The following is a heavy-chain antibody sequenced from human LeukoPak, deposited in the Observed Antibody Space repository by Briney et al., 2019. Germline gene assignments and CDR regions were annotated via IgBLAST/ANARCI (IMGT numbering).Heavy chain of an antibody. CDR1: GYTFTGYY. V-gene: IGHV1-46*01. J-gene: IGHJ6*03. Sequence: ASVKVSCKASGYTFTGYYMHWVRQAPGQGLEWMGIINPSGGSTSYAQKFQGRVTMTRDMSTSTVYMELSSLRSEDTAVYYCARGGGWPSYYYYYMDVWGKGTTVTVSS. CDR2: INPSGGST. CDR3: ARGGGWPSYYYYYMDV. D-gene: IGHD6-19*01.